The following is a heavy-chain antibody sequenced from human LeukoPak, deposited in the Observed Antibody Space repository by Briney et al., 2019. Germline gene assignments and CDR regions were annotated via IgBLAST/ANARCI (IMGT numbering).Heavy chain of an antibody. Sequence: GGSLRLSCAASGFTFSSYAMHWVRQAPGKGLEYVSAISSNGGSTYYANSVKGRFTISRDNSKNTLYLQMNSLRAEDTAVYYCAKGERYCSSTSCLLPPPGDYWGQGTLVTVSS. CDR2: ISSNGGST. CDR1: GFTFSSYA. J-gene: IGHJ4*02. V-gene: IGHV3-64*01. CDR3: AKGERYCSSTSCLLPPPGDY. D-gene: IGHD2-2*01.